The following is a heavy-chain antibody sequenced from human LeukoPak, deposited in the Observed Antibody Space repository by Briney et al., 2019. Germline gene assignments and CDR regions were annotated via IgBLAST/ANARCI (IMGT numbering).Heavy chain of an antibody. Sequence: GGSLRLSCAASGFTFSSYAMSWVCQAPGKGLEWVSAISGSGGSTYYADSVKGRFTISRDNSKNTLYLQMNSLRAEDTAVYYCAKSRYSSGWSDYFDYWGQGTLVTVSS. J-gene: IGHJ4*02. CDR3: AKSRYSSGWSDYFDY. D-gene: IGHD6-19*01. CDR1: GFTFSSYA. V-gene: IGHV3-23*01. CDR2: ISGSGGST.